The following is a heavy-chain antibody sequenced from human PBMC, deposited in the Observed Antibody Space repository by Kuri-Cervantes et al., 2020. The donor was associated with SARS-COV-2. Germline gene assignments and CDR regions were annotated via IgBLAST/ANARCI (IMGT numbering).Heavy chain of an antibody. J-gene: IGHJ6*02. CDR3: ARDPVTPGYYYYYGMDV. V-gene: IGHV3-74*01. CDR1: GFTFSSYW. CDR2: INSDGSST. D-gene: IGHD4-23*01. Sequence: ESLKISCAASGFTFSSYWMHWVRQAPGKGLVWVSRINSDGSSTSYADSVKGRFTISRDNAKNTLYLQMNSLRAEDTAVYYCARDPVTPGYYYYYGMDVWGQGTTVTVSS.